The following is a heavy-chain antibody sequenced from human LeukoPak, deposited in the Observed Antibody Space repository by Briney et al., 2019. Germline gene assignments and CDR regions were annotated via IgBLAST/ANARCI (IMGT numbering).Heavy chain of an antibody. J-gene: IGHJ3*02. D-gene: IGHD6-19*01. CDR2: INHSGST. CDR3: ARDGYSSGPDAFDI. CDR1: GGSFSGYY. Sequence: SETLSLTCAVYGGSFSGYYWSWIRQPPGKGLEWIGEINHSGSTNYNPSLKSRVTISVDTSKNQSSLKLSSVTAADTAVYYCARDGYSSGPDAFDIWGQGTMVTVSS. V-gene: IGHV4-34*01.